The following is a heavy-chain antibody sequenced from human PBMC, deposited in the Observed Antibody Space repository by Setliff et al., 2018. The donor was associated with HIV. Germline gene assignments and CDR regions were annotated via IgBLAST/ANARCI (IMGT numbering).Heavy chain of an antibody. CDR3: ARAKSRLEPTLG. CDR2: IYYSGST. Sequence: SETLSLTCTVSGGSISSRSYYWGWIRQPPGKGLEWIGSIYYSGSTYYNPSLKSRVTISVDTSKNQFSLKLTSVTAADTAVYYCARAKSRLEPTLGWGQGTLVTVSS. J-gene: IGHJ4*02. V-gene: IGHV4-39*07. D-gene: IGHD1-1*01. CDR1: GGSISSRSYY.